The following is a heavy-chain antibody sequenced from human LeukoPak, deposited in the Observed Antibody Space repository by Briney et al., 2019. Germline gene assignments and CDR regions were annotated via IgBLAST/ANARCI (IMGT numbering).Heavy chain of an antibody. D-gene: IGHD1-26*01. Sequence: ASVKVSCKASGYTFTSNYMHWVRQAPGQGLEWMELINPTGGSTGYAQKFQGRVTMTRDMSTSTDYMELSSLRSEDTAIYYCARDNSVGDNAWWFDPWGQGTLVTVSS. CDR1: GYTFTSNY. V-gene: IGHV1-46*01. CDR2: INPTGGST. CDR3: ARDNSVGDNAWWFDP. J-gene: IGHJ5*02.